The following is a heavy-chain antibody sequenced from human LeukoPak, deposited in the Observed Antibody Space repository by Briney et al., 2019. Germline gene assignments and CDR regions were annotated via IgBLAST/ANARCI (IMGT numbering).Heavy chain of an antibody. CDR3: ARDESGRYYFDY. CDR2: ITSSGSTI. CDR1: GFIFSSYE. Sequence: GGSLRLSCAASGFIFSSYEMNWVRQAPGKGLEWVAYITSSGSTIYYADSVKGRFTISRDNSRNTLYLQMNSLRAEDTAVYYCARDESGRYYFDYWGQGTLVTVSS. D-gene: IGHD2-15*01. V-gene: IGHV3-48*03. J-gene: IGHJ4*02.